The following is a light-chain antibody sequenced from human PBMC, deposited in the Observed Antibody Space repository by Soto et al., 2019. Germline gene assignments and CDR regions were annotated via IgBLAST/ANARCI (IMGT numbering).Light chain of an antibody. CDR2: DAS. J-gene: IGKJ2*02. CDR3: QHRNSWPGT. Sequence: EIVLTQSPVTLSLSPGEIATLSCRASQSVRTYLAWYQQRPGHAPRPLIYDASNGATGIPARFSGSGSGTDFTLTISSLEHEDFAVYYCQHRNSWPGTFGQGTNLEIK. CDR1: QSVRTY. V-gene: IGKV3-11*01.